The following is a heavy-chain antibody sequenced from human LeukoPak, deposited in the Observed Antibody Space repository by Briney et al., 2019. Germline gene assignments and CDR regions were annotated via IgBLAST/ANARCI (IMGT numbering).Heavy chain of an antibody. J-gene: IGHJ4*02. D-gene: IGHD3-22*01. CDR3: ARERNYYDTGGYLYY. V-gene: IGHV3-30-3*01. CDR1: GFIFSNYA. CDR2: ISYDGSNK. Sequence: GRSLRLSCVASGFIFSNYAMHWVRQAPGKGLEWVAVISYDGSNKYYADSVKGRFTISRDNSKNTLYLQMNSLRAEDTAVYCCARERNYYDTGGYLYYWGQGTLVTVSS.